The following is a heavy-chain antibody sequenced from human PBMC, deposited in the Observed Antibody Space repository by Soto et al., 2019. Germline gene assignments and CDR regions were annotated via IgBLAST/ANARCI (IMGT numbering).Heavy chain of an antibody. D-gene: IGHD6-13*01. CDR1: GGSISSYY. Sequence: QVQLQESGPGLVKPSETLSLTCTVSGGSISSYYWGWIRQPPGKGLEWIGYIYYSGSTKYNPSLKSRVTISVDTSKYQFSLKLSSVTAADTAVYYCARYSSSYYTFDYWGQGTLVTVSS. J-gene: IGHJ4*02. V-gene: IGHV4-59*01. CDR2: IYYSGST. CDR3: ARYSSSYYTFDY.